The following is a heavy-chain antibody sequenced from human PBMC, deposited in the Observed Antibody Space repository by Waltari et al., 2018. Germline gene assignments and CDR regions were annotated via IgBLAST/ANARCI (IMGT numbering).Heavy chain of an antibody. CDR2: ITASGGST. D-gene: IGHD6-25*01. V-gene: IGHV3-23*01. J-gene: IGHJ3*02. CDR1: GFTFSNYA. Sequence: EVQLLESGGGLVQPGESLRLSCAASGFTFSNYAMSWVRRAPGKGREWVSGITASGGSTYYTDSVKDRFTTSRDNSRNTLYLQMNSLRAEDTAVYYCAKRSGAFDIWGQGTMVTVSS. CDR3: AKRSGAFDI.